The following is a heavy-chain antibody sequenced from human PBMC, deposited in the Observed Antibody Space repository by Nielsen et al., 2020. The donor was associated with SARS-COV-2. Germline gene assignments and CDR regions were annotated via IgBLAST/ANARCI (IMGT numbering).Heavy chain of an antibody. CDR3: AKDPRVYRYWFDP. D-gene: IGHD2-8*01. Sequence: GGSLRLSCAASGFAFREFGMRWVRQAPGRGLEWISAISADGADTHYADSVKGRFIISRDNSANMLYLQMNNLGAQDTAMYYRAKDPRVYRYWFDPWGEGSLVTVSS. CDR1: GFAFREFG. V-gene: IGHV3-23*01. J-gene: IGHJ5*02. CDR2: ISADGADT.